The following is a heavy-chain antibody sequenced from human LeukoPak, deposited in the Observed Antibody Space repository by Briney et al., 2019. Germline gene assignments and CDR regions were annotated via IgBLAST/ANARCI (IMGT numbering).Heavy chain of an antibody. CDR3: ARGSPADY. CDR1: GFTFSSYS. J-gene: IGHJ4*02. CDR2: ISAYNGNT. V-gene: IGHV1-18*01. Sequence: GGSLRLSCAASGFTFSSYSMNWVRQAPGQGLEWMGWISAYNGNTNYAQKLQGRVTMTTDTSTSTAYMELRSLRSDDTAVYYCARGSPADYWGQGTLVTVSS.